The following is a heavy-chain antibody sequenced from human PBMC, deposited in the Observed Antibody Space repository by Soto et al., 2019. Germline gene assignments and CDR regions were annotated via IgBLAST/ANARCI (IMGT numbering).Heavy chain of an antibody. CDR2: INPSGGST. V-gene: IGHV1-46*03. J-gene: IGHJ6*01. Sequence: GASVKVSCKASGYTFTSYYMHWVRQAPGQGLEWMGIINPSGGSTSYAQKFQGRVTMTRDTSTSTVYMELSSLRSEDTAVYYCARDDFCCGYPISYYHGMVVWGQGTTVTVSS. CDR3: ARDDFCCGYPISYYHGMVV. D-gene: IGHD3-3*01. CDR1: GYTFTSYY.